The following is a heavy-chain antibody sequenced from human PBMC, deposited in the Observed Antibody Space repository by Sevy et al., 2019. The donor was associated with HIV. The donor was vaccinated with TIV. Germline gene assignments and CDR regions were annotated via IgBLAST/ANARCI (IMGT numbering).Heavy chain of an antibody. D-gene: IGHD1-1*01. CDR3: ARAVLEISTWRSDY. Sequence: GGSLRLSCAASGFTFSSYRMTWVRQAPGKGLEWVSCISSTSAYINYADSVKGRFTISRDNAKNLLYLQMDSLRAEDTALHYCARAVLEISTWRSDYWGQGTLVTVSS. V-gene: IGHV3-21*01. CDR2: ISSTSAYI. CDR1: GFTFSSYR. J-gene: IGHJ4*02.